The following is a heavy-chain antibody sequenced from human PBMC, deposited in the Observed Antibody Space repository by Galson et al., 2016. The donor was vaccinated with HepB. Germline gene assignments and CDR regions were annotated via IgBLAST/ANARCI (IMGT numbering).Heavy chain of an antibody. D-gene: IGHD6-13*01. CDR2: IYHGDSDT. CDR3: ARGFDGGSNSWYH. CDR1: GYSFTNYW. V-gene: IGHV5-51*01. J-gene: IGHJ5*02. Sequence: QSGAEVKKPGESLKISCKGSGYSFTNYWIGWVRQMPGKGLEWMGIIYHGDSDTRYSPSFQGQVSISADKSIRTVYLQWRSLKASDSAMYYCARGFDGGSNSWYHWGQGTLVTVSS.